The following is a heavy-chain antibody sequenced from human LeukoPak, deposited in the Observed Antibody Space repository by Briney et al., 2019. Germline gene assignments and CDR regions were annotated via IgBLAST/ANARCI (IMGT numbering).Heavy chain of an antibody. Sequence: WASVKVSCKASGGTFSSYAISWVRQAPGQGLEWMGGIIPIFGTANYAQKFQGRVTITADESTSTAYMELSSLRSEDTAVYYCARRSRAIRFGVDGLFDPWGQGTLVTVSS. V-gene: IGHV1-69*13. J-gene: IGHJ5*02. CDR1: GGTFSSYA. D-gene: IGHD3-3*01. CDR2: IIPIFGTA. CDR3: ARRSRAIRFGVDGLFDP.